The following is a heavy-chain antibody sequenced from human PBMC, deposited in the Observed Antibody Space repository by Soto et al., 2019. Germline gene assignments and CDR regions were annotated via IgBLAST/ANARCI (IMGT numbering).Heavy chain of an antibody. D-gene: IGHD3-3*01. Sequence: GESLKISCAASGFTFSNAWMSWVRQAPGKGLEWVGPIKSKTDGGTTDYAAPVKGRFTISRDDSNNTLYLQMNSLKTEDTAVYSCKTTEGFAWFDYWGQGTLVIVSS. CDR1: GFTFSNAW. CDR3: KTTEGFAWFDY. J-gene: IGHJ5*01. CDR2: IKSKTDGGTT. V-gene: IGHV3-15*01.